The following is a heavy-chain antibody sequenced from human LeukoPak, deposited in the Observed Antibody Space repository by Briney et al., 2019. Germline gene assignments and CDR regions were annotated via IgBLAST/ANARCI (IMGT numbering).Heavy chain of an antibody. D-gene: IGHD6-13*01. CDR1: GFTFSSYS. CDR2: ISSSSSYI. J-gene: IGHJ5*02. CDR3: ARFSIAAAGTWFDP. V-gene: IGHV3-21*01. Sequence: GGSLRLSCAASGFTFSSYSMNWVRQAPGKGLEWVSSISSSSSYIYYADSVKGRFTISRDNAKNSLYLQMNSLRAEDTAVYYCARFSIAAAGTWFDPWGQGTLVTVSS.